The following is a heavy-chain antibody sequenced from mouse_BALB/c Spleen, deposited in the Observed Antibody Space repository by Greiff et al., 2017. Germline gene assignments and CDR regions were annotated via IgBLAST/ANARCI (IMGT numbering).Heavy chain of an antibody. CDR1: GFAFSSYD. J-gene: IGHJ3*01. Sequence: EVMLVESGGGLVKPGGSLKLSCAASGFAFSSYDMSWVRQTPEKRLEWVAYISSGGGSTYYPDTVKGRFTISRDNAKNTLYLQMSSLKSDDTAMYYCARHYGSSAWFAYWGQGTLVTVSA. V-gene: IGHV5-12-1*01. CDR2: ISSGGGST. D-gene: IGHD1-1*01. CDR3: ARHYGSSAWFAY.